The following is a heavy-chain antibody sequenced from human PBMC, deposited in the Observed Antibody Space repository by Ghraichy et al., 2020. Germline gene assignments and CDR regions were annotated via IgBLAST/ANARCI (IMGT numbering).Heavy chain of an antibody. D-gene: IGHD3-3*01. V-gene: IGHV3-23*01. CDR2: IRGSGGST. Sequence: GGSLRLSCAASGFTFSSYAMSWVRQAPGKGLEWVSAIRGSGGSTYYADSVKGRFTISRDNSKNTLYLQMNSLRAEDTAVYYCAGYPLFWSGYYHVGLDYWGQGTLVTVSS. CDR3: AGYPLFWSGYYHVGLDY. CDR1: GFTFSSYA. J-gene: IGHJ4*02.